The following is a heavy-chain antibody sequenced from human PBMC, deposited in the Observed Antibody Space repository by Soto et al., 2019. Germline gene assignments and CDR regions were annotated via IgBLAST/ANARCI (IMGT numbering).Heavy chain of an antibody. D-gene: IGHD4-17*01. J-gene: IGHJ4*02. Sequence: SETLSLTCTVSGGSISSGDYYWSWIRQPPGKVLEWIVYIYYSGSTYYNPSLKSRVTISLDTSNNQFSLKLSSVTSSDTAVYYCARVDVATVFDYWGQGTMVTVSS. CDR1: GGSISSGDYY. CDR2: IYYSGST. CDR3: ARVDVATVFDY. V-gene: IGHV4-30-4*01.